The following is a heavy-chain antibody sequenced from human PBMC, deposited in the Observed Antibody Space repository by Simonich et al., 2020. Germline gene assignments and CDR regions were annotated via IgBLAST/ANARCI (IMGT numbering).Heavy chain of an antibody. CDR1: GYTFTGYY. CDR2: INPNSGGT. CDR3: ARVPGIYYYYGMDV. J-gene: IGHJ6*02. V-gene: IGHV1-2*06. Sequence: GAEVKKPGASVKVSCKASGYTFTGYYMHWVRQAPGQGPEWMGRINPNSGGTNYAQKFQGRVTMTRDTSISTAYMELSRLRSDDTAVYYCARVPGIYYYYGMDVWGQGTTVTVSS. D-gene: IGHD3-10*01.